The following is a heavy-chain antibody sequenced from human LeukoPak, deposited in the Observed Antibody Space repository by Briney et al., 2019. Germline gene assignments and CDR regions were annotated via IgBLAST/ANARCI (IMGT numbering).Heavy chain of an antibody. CDR3: AELGITMIGGV. CDR1: GVSFSGYY. Sequence: ETLSLTCAVYGVSFSGYYWSWIRQPPGKGPEWVANIRQDESERYSADSVKGRFTISRDNAKNSLYLQMNSLRAEDTAVYYCAELGITMIGGVWGKGTTVTISS. V-gene: IGHV3-7*01. CDR2: IRQDESER. J-gene: IGHJ6*04. D-gene: IGHD3-10*02.